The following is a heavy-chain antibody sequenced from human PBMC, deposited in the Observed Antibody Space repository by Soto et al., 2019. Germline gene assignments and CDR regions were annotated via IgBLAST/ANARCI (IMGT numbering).Heavy chain of an antibody. V-gene: IGHV3-30*18. Sequence: QVQLVESGGGVVQPGRSLRLSCAASGFTFSSYGMHWVRQAPGKGLEWVAVISYDGSNKYYADSVKGRFTISRDNSKNTLYLQMHSLRAEDTAVYYCAKGGYCGGDCYSDYYYGMDVWGQGTTVTVSS. CDR1: GFTFSSYG. CDR3: AKGGYCGGDCYSDYYYGMDV. CDR2: ISYDGSNK. J-gene: IGHJ6*02. D-gene: IGHD2-21*02.